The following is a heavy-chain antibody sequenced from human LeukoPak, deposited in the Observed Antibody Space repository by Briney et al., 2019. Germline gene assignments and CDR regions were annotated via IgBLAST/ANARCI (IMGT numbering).Heavy chain of an antibody. CDR1: GGSISSGGYY. CDR2: IYYSGTT. CDR3: ARWATYYFDY. Sequence: KSSETLSLTCTVAGGSISSGGYYWSWIRQHPGEGLEWIGYIYYSGTTYYNPSLKSRVTISVDTSKNHFSLKLSSVTAADTAVYYCARWATYYFDYWSQGTLVTVSS. V-gene: IGHV4-31*03. J-gene: IGHJ4*02.